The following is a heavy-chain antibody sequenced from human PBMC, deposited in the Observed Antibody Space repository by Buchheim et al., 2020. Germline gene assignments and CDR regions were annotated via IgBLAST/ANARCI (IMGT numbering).Heavy chain of an antibody. V-gene: IGHV3-11*01. CDR3: TRHSKYCSGTTCGPVDF. CDR1: GFTFRDHY. D-gene: IGHD2-2*01. Sequence: QVQLVESGGGLVEPGGSLRLSCAASGFTFRDHYMSWIRQAPGQGLEWISFITSGGNYMYYADSVTVRFTISRDNAKNSLYLQMNSLRAEDTAVYYGTRHSKYCSGTTCGPVDFWGQGTL. J-gene: IGHJ4*02. CDR2: ITSGGNYM.